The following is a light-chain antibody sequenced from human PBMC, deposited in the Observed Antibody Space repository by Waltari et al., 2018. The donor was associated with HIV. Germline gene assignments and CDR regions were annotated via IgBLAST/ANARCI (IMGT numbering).Light chain of an antibody. CDR3: SSYAGSSMSYA. CDR2: DVT. J-gene: IGLJ1*01. V-gene: IGLV2-8*01. CDR1: SSDVGAFKY. Sequence: QSALTQPPSASGSPGQSVTISCTGASSDVGAFKYVSWYHQHPGKAPKRLIYDVTKRPSGAPVRFSGSKSGNTASLTVSGLQAEDEAHYYCSSYAGSSMSYAFGTGHKVTVL.